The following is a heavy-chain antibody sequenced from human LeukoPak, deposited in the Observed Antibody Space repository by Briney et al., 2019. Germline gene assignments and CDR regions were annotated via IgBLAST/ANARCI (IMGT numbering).Heavy chain of an antibody. Sequence: PGGSLRLSCAASGFTFSSYAMHWVRQAPGKGLEWVAVIPYDGSNKYYADSVKGRFTISRDNSKNTLYLQMNSLRAEDTAAYYCARDPLYYYGSSLHLHNWFDPWGQGTLVTVSS. D-gene: IGHD3-10*01. J-gene: IGHJ5*02. CDR2: IPYDGSNK. V-gene: IGHV3-30-3*01. CDR1: GFTFSSYA. CDR3: ARDPLYYYGSSLHLHNWFDP.